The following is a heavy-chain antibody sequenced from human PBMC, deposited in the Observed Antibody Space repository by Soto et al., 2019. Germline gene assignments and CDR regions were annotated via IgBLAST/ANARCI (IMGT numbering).Heavy chain of an antibody. CDR2: ISGNGAST. V-gene: IGHV3-64*01. J-gene: IGHJ4*01. CDR3: ASRYCSSTSCSYFHY. Sequence: HPGGSLRLSCAASGFAFSNYAMHWVRQPPGKGLEYVSAISGNGASTYYASSVKGRFTISRDNSKNTLYLQMGSLRAEDMAVYYCASRYCSSTSCSYFHYWGHGT. D-gene: IGHD2-2*01. CDR1: GFAFSNYA.